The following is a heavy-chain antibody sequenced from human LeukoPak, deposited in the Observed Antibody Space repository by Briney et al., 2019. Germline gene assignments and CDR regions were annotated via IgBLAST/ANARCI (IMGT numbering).Heavy chain of an antibody. CDR2: IKQDGSEK. CDR3: ARDGFGTGSN. V-gene: IGHV3-7*03. CDR1: GLTFSNYW. Sequence: GGSLRLSCAASGLTFSNYWMDWVRQAPGKGLEWVANIKQDGSEKNYVDSVKGRLIISRDNAKNSLYLQMNTLRADDTAVYYCARDGFGTGSNWGQGTLVTVSS. J-gene: IGHJ4*02. D-gene: IGHD3-16*01.